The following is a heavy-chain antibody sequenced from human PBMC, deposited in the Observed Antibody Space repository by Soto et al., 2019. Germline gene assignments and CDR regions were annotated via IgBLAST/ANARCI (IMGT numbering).Heavy chain of an antibody. CDR1: GGTFSNYA. D-gene: IGHD5-12*01. V-gene: IGHV1-69*15. CDR2: IIPIFGSV. J-gene: IGHJ5*02. CDR3: AKDGGKDGYFVNWFDP. Sequence: QVHLVQSGAEVKKPGSSVKVSCKASGGTFSNYAITWVRQAPGQGLEWLGRIIPIFGSVTFAQKFQGRTTLTADESTTTVYMELSSLRSDDTAVYYRAKDGGKDGYFVNWFDPWGQGTQVTVSS.